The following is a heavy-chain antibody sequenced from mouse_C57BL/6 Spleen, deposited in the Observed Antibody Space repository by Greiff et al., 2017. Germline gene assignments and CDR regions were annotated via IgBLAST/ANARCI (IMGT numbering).Heavy chain of an antibody. CDR3: ARRGGNCDCFGY. J-gene: IGHJ2*01. V-gene: IGHV1-81*01. D-gene: IGHD4-1*01. CDR1: GYTFTSYG. CDR2: IYPRSGNT. Sequence: QVQLQQSGAELARPGASVKLSCKASGYTFTSYGISWVKQRTGQGLEWIGEIYPRSGNTYYNEKFKGKATLTADKSSSKAYMELRSLTSEGSAVYFCARRGGNCDCFGYWGQGATLTVSS.